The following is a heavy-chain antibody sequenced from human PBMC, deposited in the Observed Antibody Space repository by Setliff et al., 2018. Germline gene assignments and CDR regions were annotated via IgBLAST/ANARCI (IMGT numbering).Heavy chain of an antibody. CDR2: IDASGST. CDR1: GGSISNYY. J-gene: IGHJ6*03. D-gene: IGHD2-15*01. CDR3: AREPTHTGHYYLDL. Sequence: SETLSLTCSVSGGSISNYYWSWIRQSPGKGLEWIGYIDASGSTSHNPSLKGRVIILKDTSYSQISLILNSVTAADTAVYYCAREPTHTGHYYLDLWGKGTTVTV. V-gene: IGHV4-4*09.